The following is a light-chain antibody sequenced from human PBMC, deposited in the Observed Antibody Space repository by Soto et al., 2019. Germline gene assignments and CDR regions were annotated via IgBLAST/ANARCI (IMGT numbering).Light chain of an antibody. CDR3: QQYNNWPPPLT. CDR2: GAS. J-gene: IGKJ4*01. Sequence: EIVMTQSPATLSVSQGERATLSCRASQIVSSNLAWYQQKPGQAPRLLIYGASTRATGIPARFSGSGSGTEFTLTISSLQSEDFAVYYCQQYNNWPPPLTFGGGTKVEIK. V-gene: IGKV3-15*01. CDR1: QIVSSN.